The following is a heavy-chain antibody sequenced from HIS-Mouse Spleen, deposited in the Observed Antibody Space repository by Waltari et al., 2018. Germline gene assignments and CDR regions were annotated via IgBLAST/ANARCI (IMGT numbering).Heavy chain of an antibody. J-gene: IGHJ4*02. CDR2: MKSKANRYAT. Sequence: EVQLVESGGGLVQPGGSLKLSCAASGFTFSGSAMHWVRQASGKGLEWVGRMKSKANRYATAYAASVKGRFTISRDDSKKTAYLQMNSLKTEDTAVYYCTGGSWSGYYFDYWGQGTLVTVSS. V-gene: IGHV3-73*01. CDR1: GFTFSGSA. CDR3: TGGSWSGYYFDY. D-gene: IGHD3-3*01.